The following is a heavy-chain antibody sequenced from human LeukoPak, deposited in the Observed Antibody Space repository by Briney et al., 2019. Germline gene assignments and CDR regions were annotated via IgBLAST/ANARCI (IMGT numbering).Heavy chain of an antibody. CDR1: GGSISSYY. J-gene: IGHJ4*02. CDR2: IYYSGST. CDR3: ARVDSPDAGNFDY. Sequence: SETLSLTCTVSGGSISSYYWSWIRQPPGKGLEWIAWIYYSGSTNYSPSLKSRVTISVDTSKNQFSLKLTSVTAADTAVYYCARVDSPDAGNFDYWGQGTLVTVSS. D-gene: IGHD2-15*01. V-gene: IGHV4-59*08.